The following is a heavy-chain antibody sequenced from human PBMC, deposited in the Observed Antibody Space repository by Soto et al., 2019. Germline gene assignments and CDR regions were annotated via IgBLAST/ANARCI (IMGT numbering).Heavy chain of an antibody. CDR3: ARGYCNNGVCPDHPIYYYYGMDV. J-gene: IGHJ6*02. D-gene: IGHD2-8*01. V-gene: IGHV3-13*01. CDR2: IGTAGDT. CDR1: GFTFSSYD. Sequence: PGGSLRLSCAASGFTFSSYDMHWVRQATGKGLEWVSAIGTAGDTYYPGSVKGRFTISRENAKNSLYLQMSSLRAGDTAVYYCARGYCNNGVCPDHPIYYYYGMDVWGQGTTVTVSS.